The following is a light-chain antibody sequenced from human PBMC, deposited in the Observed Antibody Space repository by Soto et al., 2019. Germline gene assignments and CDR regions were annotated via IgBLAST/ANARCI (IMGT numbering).Light chain of an antibody. V-gene: IGKV1-5*01. Sequence: DIQMTQSPSTLSASVGDRVTITCRASQSLNNELAWYQQKPGKAPNLLMYDASTLERGVPSRFSGTGSGTEFTLTISSLQPDDFATYYCQQYHRSSLTFGQGTRLEIK. CDR2: DAS. CDR3: QQYHRSSLT. CDR1: QSLNNE. J-gene: IGKJ5*01.